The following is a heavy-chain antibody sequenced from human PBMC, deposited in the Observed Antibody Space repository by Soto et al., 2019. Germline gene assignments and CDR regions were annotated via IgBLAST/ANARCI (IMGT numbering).Heavy chain of an antibody. Sequence: SETLSLTCTVSGGSINNYYWSWTRQSPGKGLEWIGYISYIGTTNYNPSLKSRVTISVDPSKNQFSLRLSSVTAADTAVYYCARGGGGYSRDGFDIWGQGTMVTVSS. D-gene: IGHD4-4*01. CDR3: ARGGGGYSRDGFDI. J-gene: IGHJ3*02. V-gene: IGHV4-59*01. CDR1: GGSINNYY. CDR2: ISYIGTT.